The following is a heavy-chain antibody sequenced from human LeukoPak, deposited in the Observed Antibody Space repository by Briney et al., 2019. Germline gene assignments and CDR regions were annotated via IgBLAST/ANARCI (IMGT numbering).Heavy chain of an antibody. J-gene: IGHJ4*02. CDR3: ARDDLDCSGGTCYPDDF. D-gene: IGHD2-15*01. Sequence: ASVKVSCKASGYTFSSYGISWVRQAPGQGLEWMGWISAYNGNIKYAQKFQGRVTMTTDTSTSTAYMELRSLRSDDTAMYFCARDDLDCSGGTCYPDDFWGQGTLDPVSS. CDR2: ISAYNGNI. CDR1: GYTFSSYG. V-gene: IGHV1-18*01.